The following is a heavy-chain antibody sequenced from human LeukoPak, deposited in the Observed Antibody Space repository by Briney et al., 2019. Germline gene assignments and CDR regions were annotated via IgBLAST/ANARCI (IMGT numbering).Heavy chain of an antibody. Sequence: ASVKVSCKASGYTFIAYYMHWVRQAPGQGLEWMGWINPKSGGTNYVQKFQGRVSMTTDTTVSTAYMELSSLTSDDTAVYYCTREIRKSSGAGSPYDAWFDPWGQGTLVTVSS. CDR1: GYTFIAYY. J-gene: IGHJ5*02. CDR2: INPKSGGT. CDR3: TREIRKSSGAGSPYDAWFDP. V-gene: IGHV1-2*02. D-gene: IGHD3-10*01.